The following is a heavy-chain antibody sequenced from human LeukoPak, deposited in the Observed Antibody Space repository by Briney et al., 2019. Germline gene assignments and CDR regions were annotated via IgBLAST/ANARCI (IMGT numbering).Heavy chain of an antibody. Sequence: GGSLRLSCAASGFSFRDYAVHWVRQAPGKGLEWVTVISYDGSNKYYADSVRGRFTISRDNSKAMLYLQMNSLRGEDTAVYYCARAFEQQVVGHYYNGMDFWGQGTTVTVSS. CDR1: GFSFRDYA. CDR3: ARAFEQQVVGHYYNGMDF. CDR2: ISYDGSNK. J-gene: IGHJ6*02. V-gene: IGHV3-30-3*01. D-gene: IGHD6-13*01.